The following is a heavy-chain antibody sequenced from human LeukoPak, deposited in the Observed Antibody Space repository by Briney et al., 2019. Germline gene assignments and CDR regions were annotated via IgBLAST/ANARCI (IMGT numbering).Heavy chain of an antibody. CDR2: IYYSGRT. Sequence: SETLSLTCTVSGGSISSDYWSWIRQPPGKGLEWIGYIYYSGRTNYNPSLKSRVTISVDTSKNQFSLKLSSVTAADTAVYYCARNRDSSWYWFDPWGQGTLVTVSS. CDR3: ARNRDSSWYWFDP. D-gene: IGHD6-13*01. CDR1: GGSISSDY. V-gene: IGHV4-59*01. J-gene: IGHJ5*02.